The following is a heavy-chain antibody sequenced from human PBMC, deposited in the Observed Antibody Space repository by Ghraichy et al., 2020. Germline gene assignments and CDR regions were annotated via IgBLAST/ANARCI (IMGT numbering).Heavy chain of an antibody. V-gene: IGHV1-8*03. CDR1: GYTFTSYD. Sequence: ASVKVSCKASGYTFTSYDINWVRQATGQGLEWMGWMNPNSGNTGYAQKFQGRVTITRNTSISTAYMELSSLRSEDTAVYYCARDWELRGRGNWNYRYYGMDVWGQGTTVTVSS. CDR3: ARDWELRGRGNWNYRYYGMDV. CDR2: MNPNSGNT. J-gene: IGHJ6*02. D-gene: IGHD1-7*01.